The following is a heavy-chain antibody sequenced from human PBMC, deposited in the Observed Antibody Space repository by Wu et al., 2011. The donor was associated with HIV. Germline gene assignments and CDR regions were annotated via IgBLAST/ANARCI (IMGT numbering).Heavy chain of an antibody. V-gene: IGHV1-18*01. CDR2: ISAYTGSI. D-gene: IGHD2-2*01. Sequence: QVQLVQSGPEVKKPGASVKVSCRASGYSFATSDITWVRQAPGQGPEWVGWISAYTGSIKYAQKFQDRVTMTTDTSASIAYMELRSLRFDDTAVYYCARTYCSSPRKLSYVGMDVWGQGTTVTVSS. J-gene: IGHJ6*02. CDR1: GYSFATSD. CDR3: ARTYCSSPRKLSYVGMDV.